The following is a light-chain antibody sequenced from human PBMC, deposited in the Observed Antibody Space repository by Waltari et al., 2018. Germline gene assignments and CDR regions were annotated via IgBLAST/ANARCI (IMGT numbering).Light chain of an antibody. CDR1: QSVSSSY. Sequence: EFVLTQSPGTLSLSPGERATLSCRASQSVSSSYLAWYQQTPGQAPRLLIYGASRRATGIPDRFSGSGSGTDFTLTISRLEPEDFAVYYCQQYGSSPWTFGQGTKVEIK. V-gene: IGKV3-20*01. J-gene: IGKJ1*01. CDR3: QQYGSSPWT. CDR2: GAS.